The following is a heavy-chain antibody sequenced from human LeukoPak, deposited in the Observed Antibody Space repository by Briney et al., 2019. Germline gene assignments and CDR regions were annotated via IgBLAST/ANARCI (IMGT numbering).Heavy chain of an antibody. CDR2: IYYSGST. CDR1: GGSISSGGYS. J-gene: IGHJ5*02. V-gene: IGHV4-61*08. Sequence: PSETLSLTCAVSGGSISSGGYSWSWIRQPPGKGLEWIGYIYYSGSTNYNPSLKSRVTISVDTSKNQFSLKLSSVTAADTAVYYCARGPTSNWFDPWGQGTLVTVSS. CDR3: ARGPTSNWFDP.